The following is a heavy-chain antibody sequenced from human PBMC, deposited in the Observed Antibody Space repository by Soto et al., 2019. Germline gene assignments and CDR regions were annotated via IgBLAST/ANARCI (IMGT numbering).Heavy chain of an antibody. CDR2: ISPHNFNT. V-gene: IGHV1-18*01. Sequence: QVQLLQSGAEVKKPGDSVKVSCSASGYTFTHFYITWVRQAPGQGLEWMGAISPHNFNTNFAQKFQGRVTLTTDTSTSTAYMELRSLRSDDTAVYYCARDEGGYDILTGYYKAPHFDYWGQGVLVTVSS. CDR3: ARDEGGYDILTGYYKAPHFDY. D-gene: IGHD3-9*01. CDR1: GYTFTHFY. J-gene: IGHJ4*02.